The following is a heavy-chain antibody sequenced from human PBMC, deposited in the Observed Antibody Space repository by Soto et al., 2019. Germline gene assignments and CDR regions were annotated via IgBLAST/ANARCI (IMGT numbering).Heavy chain of an antibody. D-gene: IGHD2-2*01. CDR3: AKSRNYCSSTSCYLEGGFDFDY. Sequence: GGSLRLSCAASGFTFSSYAMSWVRQAPGKGLEWVSAISGSGGSTYYADSVKGRFTISRDNSKNTLYLQMNSLRAEDTAVYYCAKSRNYCSSTSCYLEGGFDFDYWGQGTLVTVSS. J-gene: IGHJ4*02. CDR2: ISGSGGST. V-gene: IGHV3-23*01. CDR1: GFTFSSYA.